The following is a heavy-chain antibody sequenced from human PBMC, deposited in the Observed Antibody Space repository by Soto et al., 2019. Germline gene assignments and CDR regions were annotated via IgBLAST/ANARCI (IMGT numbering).Heavy chain of an antibody. J-gene: IGHJ4*02. CDR1: SVSNAW. V-gene: IGHV3-15*07. CDR3: TSTWVTFDY. Sequence: SVSNAWMNWVRQAPGKGLEWVGRIKSKTDGGTTDYAAPVKGRLTISRDDSKNTLYLQMNSLKTEDTAVYYCTSTWVTFDYWGQGTLVTVSS. CDR2: IKSKTDGGTT. D-gene: IGHD2-21*02.